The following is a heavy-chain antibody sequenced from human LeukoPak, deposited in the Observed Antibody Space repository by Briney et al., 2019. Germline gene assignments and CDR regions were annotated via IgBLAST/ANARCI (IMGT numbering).Heavy chain of an antibody. D-gene: IGHD3-10*01. V-gene: IGHV4-39*01. CDR3: ARLNYYGSGRTSVDY. J-gene: IGHJ4*02. CDR2: IYYSGST. Sequence: SETLSLTCTASGGSISSSSYYWGWIRQPPGKGLEWIGNIYYSGSTYYNPSLKSRVTISVDTSKNQFSLSLSSVTAADTAVYYCARLNYYGSGRTSVDYWGQGTLVTVSS. CDR1: GGSISSSSYY.